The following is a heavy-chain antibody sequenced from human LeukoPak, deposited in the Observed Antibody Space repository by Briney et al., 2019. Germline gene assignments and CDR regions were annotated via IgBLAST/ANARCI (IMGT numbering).Heavy chain of an antibody. CDR3: ARDRTPFDY. J-gene: IGHJ4*02. Sequence: PGGSLRLSCAASEFTFSNYAMTWFRQAPGKGLEWVSAISATGRSTYYADSVKGRFTISRDNSKNTLYLQMNSLRAEDTAVYYCARDRTPFDYWGQGTLVTVSS. CDR1: EFTFSNYA. CDR2: ISATGRST. V-gene: IGHV3-23*01.